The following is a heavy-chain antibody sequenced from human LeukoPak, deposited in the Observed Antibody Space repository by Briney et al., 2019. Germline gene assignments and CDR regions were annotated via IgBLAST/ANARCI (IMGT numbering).Heavy chain of an antibody. CDR3: AREAPDAFDI. CDR1: GGSISSYY. J-gene: IGHJ3*02. V-gene: IGHV4-59*01. CDR2: IYYSGST. Sequence: SETLSLTCTVSGGSISSYYWSWIRQPPGKGLEWIGYIYYSGSTNHNPSLKSRVTISVDTSKNQFSLKLSSVTAADTAVYYCAREAPDAFDIWGQGTMVTVSS.